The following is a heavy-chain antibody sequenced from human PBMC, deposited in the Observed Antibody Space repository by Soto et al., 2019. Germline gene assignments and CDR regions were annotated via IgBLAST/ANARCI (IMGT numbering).Heavy chain of an antibody. CDR1: GGTFISYA. CDR2: IIPIFGTA. CDR3: ARDVGIAVAGHYYYYGMDV. Sequence: KVSCKASGGTFISYAISWVRQAPGQGLEWMGGIIPIFGTANYAQKFQGRVTMTADESTSTAYMELSSLRSEDTAVYYCARDVGIAVAGHYYYYGMDVWGQGTTVTVSS. D-gene: IGHD6-19*01. V-gene: IGHV1-69*01. J-gene: IGHJ6*02.